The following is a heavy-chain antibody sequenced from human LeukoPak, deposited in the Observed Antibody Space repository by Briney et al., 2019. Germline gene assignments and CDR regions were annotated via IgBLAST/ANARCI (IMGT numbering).Heavy chain of an antibody. CDR1: GGSISSSSYY. V-gene: IGHV4-39*07. CDR2: IYYSGST. J-gene: IGHJ4*02. Sequence: SETLSLTCTVSGGSISSSSYYWGWIRQPPGKGLEWIGSIYYSGSTNYNPSLKSRVTISVDTSKNQFSLKLSSVTAADTAVYYCARAGYDILTGYLGFDYWGQGTLVTVSS. CDR3: ARAGYDILTGYLGFDY. D-gene: IGHD3-9*01.